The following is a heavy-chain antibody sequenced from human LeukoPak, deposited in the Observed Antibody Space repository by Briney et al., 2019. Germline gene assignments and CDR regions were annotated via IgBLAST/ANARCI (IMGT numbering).Heavy chain of an antibody. CDR2: ISSSGSTI. D-gene: IGHD3-10*01. J-gene: IGHJ4*02. CDR3: ARMPGFGELSLDY. V-gene: IGHV3-11*04. Sequence: GGSLRLSCVASGSTFSNAWMSWVRQAPGKGLEWVSYISSSGSTIYYADSVKGRFTISRDNAKNSLYLQMNSLRAEDTAVYYCARMPGFGELSLDYWGQGTLVTVSS. CDR1: GSTFSNAW.